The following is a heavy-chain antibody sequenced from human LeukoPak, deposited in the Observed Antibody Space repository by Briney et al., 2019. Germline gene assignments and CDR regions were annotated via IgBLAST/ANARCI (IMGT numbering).Heavy chain of an antibody. D-gene: IGHD2-15*01. Sequence: ASVKVSCKASGYTFTGYYMHWVRQAPGQGLEWIGWINPNSGGTNYAQKFQGWVTMTRDTSISTAYMELSRLRSDDTAVYYCARDLGYCSGGSCYWGYCFDYWGQGTLVTVSS. CDR1: GYTFTGYY. J-gene: IGHJ4*02. V-gene: IGHV1-2*04. CDR2: INPNSGGT. CDR3: ARDLGYCSGGSCYWGYCFDY.